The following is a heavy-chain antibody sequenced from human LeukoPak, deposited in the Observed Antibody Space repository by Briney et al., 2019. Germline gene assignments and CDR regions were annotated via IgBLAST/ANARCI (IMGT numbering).Heavy chain of an antibody. CDR2: ISGSGGST. D-gene: IGHD3-10*01. CDR3: AKDCRITMVRGVISTDAFDI. CDR1: GFTFSSYA. V-gene: IGHV3-23*01. Sequence: GGSLRLSCAASGFTFSSYAMSWVHQAPGKGLEWVSAISGSGGSTYYADSVKGRFTISRDNSKNTLYLQMNSLRAEDTAVYYCAKDCRITMVRGVISTDAFDIWGQGTMVTVSS. J-gene: IGHJ3*02.